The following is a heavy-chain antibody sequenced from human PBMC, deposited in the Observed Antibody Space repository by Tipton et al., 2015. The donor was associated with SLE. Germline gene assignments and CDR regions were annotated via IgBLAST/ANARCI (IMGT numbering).Heavy chain of an antibody. V-gene: IGHV3-11*01. J-gene: IGHJ4*02. CDR2: ISSSGTTI. CDR3: AGGKRWFGELYFDY. CDR1: GFTFSDYY. Sequence: GSLRLSCAASGFTFSDYYMSWIRQAPGKGLEWISYISSSGTTIYYADSVKVRFTISRDNAKNSLYLQMNSLRAEDTAVYYCAGGKRWFGELYFDYWGQGSLVTVSS. D-gene: IGHD3-10*01.